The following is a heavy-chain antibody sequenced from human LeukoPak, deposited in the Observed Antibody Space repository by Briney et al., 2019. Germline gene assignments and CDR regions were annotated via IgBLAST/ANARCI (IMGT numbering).Heavy chain of an antibody. CDR2: IYSGGST. CDR3: ARGSSYGDFDY. D-gene: IGHD6-13*01. V-gene: IGHV3-53*01. J-gene: IGHJ4*02. Sequence: QAGGSLRLSCAAPGFTVSSNYMSWVRQAPGKGLEWVSVIYSGGSTYYADSVKGRFTISRDNSKNTLYLQMNSLRAEDTAVYYCARGSSYGDFDYWGQGTLVTVSS. CDR1: GFTVSSNY.